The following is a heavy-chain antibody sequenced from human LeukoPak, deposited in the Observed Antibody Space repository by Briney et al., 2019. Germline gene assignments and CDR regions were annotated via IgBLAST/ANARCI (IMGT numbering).Heavy chain of an antibody. CDR2: INPNSGGT. V-gene: IGHV1-2*02. CDR1: GYTFTGYY. CDR3: ATEGVGADGGFDY. Sequence: GASVKVSCKASGYTFTGYYMHWVRQAPGQGLEWMGWINPNSGGTNYAQKFQGRVTMTRDTSISTAYMELSSLRSEDTAVYYCATEGVGADGGFDYWGQGTLVTVSS. J-gene: IGHJ4*02. D-gene: IGHD1-26*01.